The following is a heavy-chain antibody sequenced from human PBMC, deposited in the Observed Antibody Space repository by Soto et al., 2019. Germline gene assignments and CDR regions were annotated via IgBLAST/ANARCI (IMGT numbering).Heavy chain of an antibody. CDR3: AETTTKTGNTPFDY. CDR1: GFTFSSYA. V-gene: IGHV3-23*01. CDR2: ISGSGGST. Sequence: PGGSLRLSCAASGFTFSSYAMSWVRQAPGKGLEWVSAISGSGGSTYYADSVKGRFTISRDNSKNTLYLQMNSLRAEDTAVYYCAETTTKTGNTPFDYWGQGTLVTVSS. D-gene: IGHD1-7*01. J-gene: IGHJ4*02.